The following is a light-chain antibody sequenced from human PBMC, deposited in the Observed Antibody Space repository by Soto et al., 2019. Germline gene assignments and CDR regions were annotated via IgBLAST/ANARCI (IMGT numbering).Light chain of an antibody. CDR3: QQYGSSPWT. CDR1: QSVSSNQ. V-gene: IGKV3D-20*01. CDR2: DAS. J-gene: IGKJ1*01. Sequence: EIVLTQSPGTLSLSPGEGATLSCRASQSVSSNQLAWYQQKPGLAPRLLIYDASRRATGIPDRFSGSGSGADFILSISRLEPEDFAVYYCQQYGSSPWTFGQGTKVDI.